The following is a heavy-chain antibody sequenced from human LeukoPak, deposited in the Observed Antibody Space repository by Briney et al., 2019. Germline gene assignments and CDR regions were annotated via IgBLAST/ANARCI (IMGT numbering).Heavy chain of an antibody. CDR3: ARVGSRAYNWFDP. Sequence: GGSLRLSCAASGFTVSSNYMSWVRQAPGKGLEWVSVIYSGGSTYYADSVKGRFTISRDNAKNSLYLQMNSLRAEDTAVYYCARVGSRAYNWFDPWGQGTLVTVSS. J-gene: IGHJ5*02. D-gene: IGHD1-26*01. CDR2: IYSGGST. CDR1: GFTVSSNY. V-gene: IGHV3-53*01.